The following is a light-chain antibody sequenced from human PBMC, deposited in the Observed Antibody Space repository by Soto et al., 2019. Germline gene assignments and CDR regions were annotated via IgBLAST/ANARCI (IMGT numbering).Light chain of an antibody. CDR2: DVS. V-gene: IGLV2-14*01. CDR1: SSDVGGYNY. Sequence: QSALTQPASVSGSPGQSITISCTGTSSDVGGYNYVSWYQQHPGKAPKLMSYDVSNRLSGVSNRFSGSKSGNTASLTISGLQAEDEADYYCSSYTSSTLYVFGTGTKLTVL. J-gene: IGLJ1*01. CDR3: SSYTSSTLYV.